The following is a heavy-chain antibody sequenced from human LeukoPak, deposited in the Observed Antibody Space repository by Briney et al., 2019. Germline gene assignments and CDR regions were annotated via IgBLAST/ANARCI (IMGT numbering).Heavy chain of an antibody. CDR1: GFTFSSYW. CDR2: INSDGSST. V-gene: IGHV3-74*01. J-gene: IGHJ4*02. Sequence: GGSLRLSCAASGFTFSSYWMHWVRQAPGKGLVWVSRINSDGSSTSYADSVKGRFTISRDNAKNTLYLQMNSLRAEDTAVYYCARESAVAGHFDYWGQGTLVTVSS. CDR3: ARESAVAGHFDY. D-gene: IGHD6-19*01.